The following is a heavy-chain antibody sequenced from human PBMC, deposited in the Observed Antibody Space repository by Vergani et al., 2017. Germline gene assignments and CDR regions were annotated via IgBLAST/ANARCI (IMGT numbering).Heavy chain of an antibody. Sequence: QVQLVQSGAEVKKPGASVKVSCKASGYTFTGYYMHWVRQAPGQGLEWMGWINPNSGGTNYAQKFQGWVTMTRDTSISTAYMELSRLRSDDTAVYYCARGLGVRYCSSTSCYGYYYGMDVWGQGTTVTVSS. CDR1: GYTFTGYY. CDR2: INPNSGGT. V-gene: IGHV1-2*04. CDR3: ARGLGVRYCSSTSCYGYYYGMDV. D-gene: IGHD2-2*01. J-gene: IGHJ6*02.